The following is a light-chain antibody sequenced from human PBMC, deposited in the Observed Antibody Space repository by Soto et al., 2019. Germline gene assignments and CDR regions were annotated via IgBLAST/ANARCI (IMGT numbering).Light chain of an antibody. Sequence: EILVTQSPATLSVSPGERATLSCRASQSVSSNLAWYMQKPGQAPRLLIYGASTRATGIPARFSGSGSGTEFTLTISSLQSEDFVLYYCQQYDNWPLTFGGGTKVE. CDR1: QSVSSN. CDR2: GAS. J-gene: IGKJ4*01. V-gene: IGKV3-15*01. CDR3: QQYDNWPLT.